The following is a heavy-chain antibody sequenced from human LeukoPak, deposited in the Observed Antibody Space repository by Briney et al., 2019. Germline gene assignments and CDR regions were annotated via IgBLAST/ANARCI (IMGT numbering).Heavy chain of an antibody. CDR1: GFTFSSYA. Sequence: GRSLRLSCAASGFTFSSYAMHWSRKPQAKGLEGVPVISYDGSNKYYADSVRGRFTISRDNSKNTLYLQMNSLRAEDTAVYYCARTRFDYWGQGTLVTVSS. V-gene: IGHV3-30-3*01. J-gene: IGHJ4*02. CDR3: ARTRFDY. CDR2: ISYDGSNK.